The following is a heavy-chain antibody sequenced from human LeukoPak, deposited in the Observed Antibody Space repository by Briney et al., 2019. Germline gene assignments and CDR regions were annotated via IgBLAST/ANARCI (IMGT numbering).Heavy chain of an antibody. D-gene: IGHD5-18*01. CDR2: IYPGDSDT. Sequence: GESLKISCKGSGYSFTSYWIGWVRQMPGKGLEWMGIIYPGDSDTTYSPSLQGQVTIPADKSISTAYLQWSGLKASDTAMYYCARRGYSYGYFEEYYFDYWGQGALVTVSS. J-gene: IGHJ4*02. V-gene: IGHV5-51*01. CDR3: ARRGYSYGYFEEYYFDY. CDR1: GYSFTSYW.